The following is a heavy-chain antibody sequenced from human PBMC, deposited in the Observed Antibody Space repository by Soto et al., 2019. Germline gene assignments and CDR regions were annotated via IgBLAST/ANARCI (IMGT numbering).Heavy chain of an antibody. CDR3: AGVDLEARFSYHGMDV. D-gene: IGHD6-6*01. CDR1: GGTFNSYA. CDR2: IIPIFGTP. J-gene: IGHJ6*02. V-gene: IGHV1-69*01. Sequence: QVQLVQFGAEVKKPGSSVKVSCKASGGTFNSYAISWVRQAPGQGLEWMGEIIPIFGTPNYAQKFQGRVTITADESTNTAYMELTSLRSEDTAVYYCAGVDLEARFSYHGMDVWGHGTTLSVSS.